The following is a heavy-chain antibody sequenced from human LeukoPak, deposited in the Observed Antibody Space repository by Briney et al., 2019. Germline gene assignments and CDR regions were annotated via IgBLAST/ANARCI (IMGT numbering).Heavy chain of an antibody. Sequence: GGSLRLSCAASGFTVSSNYMSWVRQAPGRGLGWVSAISGSGGSTYYADSVKGRFTISRDNSKNTLYLQMNSLRAEDTAVYYCAKIPHAEAVAWPYPFDYWGQGTLVTVSS. CDR1: GFTVSSNY. D-gene: IGHD6-19*01. CDR3: AKIPHAEAVAWPYPFDY. CDR2: ISGSGGST. J-gene: IGHJ4*02. V-gene: IGHV3-23*01.